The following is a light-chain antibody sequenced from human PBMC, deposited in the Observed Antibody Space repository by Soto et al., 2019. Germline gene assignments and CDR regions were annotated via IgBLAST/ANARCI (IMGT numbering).Light chain of an antibody. J-gene: IGKJ4*01. CDR3: QQYNHWPLS. CDR2: AAS. CDR1: QNIHNN. V-gene: IGKV3-15*01. Sequence: IVLTHSPVTLSLSPGERATLSCRASQNIHNNNLAWYQQRPGQAPRLLIYAASTRATGVPARFSGSGSETEFTLTITTLQSEDFAVYYCQQYNHWPLSFGVGTKVDIK.